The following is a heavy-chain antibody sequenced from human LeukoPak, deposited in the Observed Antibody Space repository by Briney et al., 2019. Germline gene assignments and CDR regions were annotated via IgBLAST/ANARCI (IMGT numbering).Heavy chain of an antibody. CDR3: ARHTQYSDYGGNLFDY. Sequence: SETLSLTGTVSGGSISNYYWSWIRQPPGKGLEWIGYIYSSGGANYNPSLKSRVTISVDTSKNQFSLKLRSGTAADTAVYYCARHTQYSDYGGNLFDYWGQGILVTVSS. D-gene: IGHD4-11*01. CDR1: GGSISNYY. J-gene: IGHJ4*02. V-gene: IGHV4-4*09. CDR2: IYSSGGA.